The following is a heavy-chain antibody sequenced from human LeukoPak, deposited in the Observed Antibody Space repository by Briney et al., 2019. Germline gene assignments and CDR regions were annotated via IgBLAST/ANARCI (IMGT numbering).Heavy chain of an antibody. CDR1: GGSISSYY. CDR2: IYTSGST. CDR3: ARDIKESSSWPNYYYYYYMDV. V-gene: IGHV4-4*07. J-gene: IGHJ6*03. Sequence: PSETLSLTCTVSGGSISSYYWSWIRQPAGKGLEWIGRIYTSGSTNYNPSLKSRVTMSVDTSKNQFSLKLSSVTAADTAVYYCARDIKESSSWPNYYYYYYMDVWGKGTTVTISS. D-gene: IGHD6-13*01.